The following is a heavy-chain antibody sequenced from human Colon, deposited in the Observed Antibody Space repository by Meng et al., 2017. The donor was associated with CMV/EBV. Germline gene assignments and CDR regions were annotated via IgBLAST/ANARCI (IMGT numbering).Heavy chain of an antibody. CDR3: ARDGRFLEWLPDYYYGMDL. CDR2: ITANNGNT. CDR1: GYTFTRYG. J-gene: IGHJ6*02. Sequence: ASVKVSCKTSGYTFTRYGVSWVRQAPGQGLEWMGWITANNGNTNYAQKFQGRVTMTTDTSTNTAYMELRSLRSDDTAVYYCARDGRFLEWLPDYYYGMDLWGQGTTVTVSS. D-gene: IGHD3-3*01. V-gene: IGHV1-18*01.